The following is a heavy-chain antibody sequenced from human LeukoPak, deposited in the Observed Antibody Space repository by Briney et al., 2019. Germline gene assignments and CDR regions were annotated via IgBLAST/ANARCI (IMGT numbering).Heavy chain of an antibody. CDR2: ISSSSSYI. J-gene: IGHJ6*02. V-gene: IGHV3-21*01. CDR3: ARDAVDTANAV. CDR1: GFAFSSYS. D-gene: IGHD5-18*01. Sequence: GGSLRLSCAASGFAFSSYSMNWVRQAPGKGLEWVSSISSSSSYIYYADSVKGRFTISRDNAKNTLYLQMNSLRAEVTAVYYCARDAVDTANAVWGQGTTVTVSS.